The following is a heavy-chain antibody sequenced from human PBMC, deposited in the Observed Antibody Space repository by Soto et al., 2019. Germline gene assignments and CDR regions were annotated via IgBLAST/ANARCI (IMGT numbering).Heavy chain of an antibody. V-gene: IGHV3-7*03. D-gene: IGHD4-17*01. CDR1: GFTFNKYH. Sequence: EVQLVESGGGLVQPGGSLRLSCAASGFTFNKYHMGWVRHAPGKGLEWVANMNEEGSQKYYVESVEGRFTISRDNARNFLFLQMTGLRGEDTAVYYCARDNAEGLPFDSWGQGTLVTVSS. CDR2: MNEEGSQK. J-gene: IGHJ4*02. CDR3: ARDNAEGLPFDS.